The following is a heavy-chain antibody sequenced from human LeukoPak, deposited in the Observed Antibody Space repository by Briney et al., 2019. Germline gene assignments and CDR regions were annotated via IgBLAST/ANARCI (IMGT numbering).Heavy chain of an antibody. CDR3: ARLYSGTAMAIYGMDV. Sequence: GESLKISCKGSGYSFTSYWIGWVRQMPGKGLEWMGIIYPGDSDTRYSPSFQGQVTISADKSISTAYLQWSSLKASDTAMYYCARLYSGTAMAIYGMDVWGQGTTVTVSS. CDR1: GYSFTSYW. J-gene: IGHJ6*02. D-gene: IGHD5-18*01. CDR2: IYPGDSDT. V-gene: IGHV5-51*01.